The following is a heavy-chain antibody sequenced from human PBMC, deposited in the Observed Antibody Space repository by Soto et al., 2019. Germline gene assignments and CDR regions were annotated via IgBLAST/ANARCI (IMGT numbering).Heavy chain of an antibody. CDR1: GFTFSSYA. V-gene: IGHV3-23*01. Sequence: EVQLLESGGGWLQPGGSLRLSCAASGFTFSSYAMNWVRQAPGKGMEWVSGITGSGAGSYYSDSVKGRFTIARDNSKNALYLQMNSVRAEDTAVYYCVKAYSNSWPNYRFDPWGQGTLVTVSS. D-gene: IGHD6-13*01. CDR3: VKAYSNSWPNYRFDP. J-gene: IGHJ5*02. CDR2: ITGSGAGS.